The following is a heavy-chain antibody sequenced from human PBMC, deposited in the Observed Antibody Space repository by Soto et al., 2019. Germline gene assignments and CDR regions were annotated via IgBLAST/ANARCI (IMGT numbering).Heavy chain of an antibody. D-gene: IGHD3-16*01. J-gene: IGHJ4*02. CDR1: GYTFTDYY. Sequence: QVQLVQSGAEVKKPGASVKVSCKASGYTFTDYYMHWVRQAPGQGLEWLGWINPNTGGTNYAQKFEGRVTMTRDTSIRTAYLDLSRLTSDDTAVYCCARDPIGGGAPYYCDYWGQVTLVAASS. CDR2: INPNTGGT. V-gene: IGHV1-2*02. CDR3: ARDPIGGGAPYYCDY.